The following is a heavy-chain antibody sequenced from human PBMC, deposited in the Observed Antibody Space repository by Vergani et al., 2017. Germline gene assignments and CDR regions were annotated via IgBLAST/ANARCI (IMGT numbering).Heavy chain of an antibody. V-gene: IGHV3-66*02. D-gene: IGHD4-11*01. CDR1: GFTVSSNY. Sequence: EVQLVESGGGLVQPGGSLRLSCAASGFTVSSNYMSWVRQAPGKGLEWVSVIYSGGSTYYADSVKGRFTISRDNSKNTLYLQMNSLRAEDTAVYYCARAYGDYREVGFDPWGQGTLVTVSS. CDR3: ARAYGDYREVGFDP. J-gene: IGHJ5*02. CDR2: IYSGGST.